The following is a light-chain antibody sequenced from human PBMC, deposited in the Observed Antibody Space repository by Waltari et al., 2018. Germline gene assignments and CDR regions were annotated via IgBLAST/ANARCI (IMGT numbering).Light chain of an antibody. Sequence: EIVMTQSPATLSVSPGERATLSCRASQSISSNLGWYQQKPGQTPRLLIYGASTRATGIPARFSGSGSGTDFTLTISSLQSEDFAVYYCQQYNNWPETFGQGTKVDIK. J-gene: IGKJ1*01. CDR1: QSISSN. V-gene: IGKV3-15*01. CDR2: GAS. CDR3: QQYNNWPET.